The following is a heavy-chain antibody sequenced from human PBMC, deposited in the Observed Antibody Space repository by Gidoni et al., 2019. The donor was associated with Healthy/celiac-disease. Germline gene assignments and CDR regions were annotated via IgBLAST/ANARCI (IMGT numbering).Heavy chain of an antibody. CDR2: IYYIGST. Sequence: QVQLQESGPGLVKPSETLSLTCTVSGGSSRSYSGSWIRQPPGKGLEWIGYIYYIGSTNYNPSLKSRVTIAVDTSKNQFSLKLSSVTAADTAVYYCARAPGKQQLVKEDYFDYWGQGTLVTVSS. CDR3: ARAPGKQQLVKEDYFDY. V-gene: IGHV4-59*01. D-gene: IGHD6-13*01. CDR1: GGSSRSYS. J-gene: IGHJ4*02.